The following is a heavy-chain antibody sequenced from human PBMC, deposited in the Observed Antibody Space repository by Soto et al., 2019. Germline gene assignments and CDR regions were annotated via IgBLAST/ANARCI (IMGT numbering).Heavy chain of an antibody. CDR2: INPNSGGT. D-gene: IGHD1-26*01. CDR3: AGGSGLVGAIYFDY. J-gene: IGHJ4*02. V-gene: IGHV1-2*02. Sequence: ASVKVSCKASGYTFTGYYMHWVLQAPGQGREWRGWINPNSGGTNYAQKFQGRVTMTRDTSISTAYMELSRLRSDDTAVYYCAGGSGLVGAIYFDYWGQGTLVTVSS. CDR1: GYTFTGYY.